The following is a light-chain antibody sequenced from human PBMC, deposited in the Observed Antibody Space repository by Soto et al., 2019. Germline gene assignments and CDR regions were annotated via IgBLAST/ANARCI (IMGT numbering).Light chain of an antibody. Sequence: EIVLTQSPATLSLSPGERATLSCRASESVSSYLAWYQQKPGQAPRLLIYDASNRATGITARFSSSGSGKDFTLTISSLEPEDCAVYYCQQRSNWLTFGGGTKVEIK. CDR3: QQRSNWLT. CDR1: ESVSSY. CDR2: DAS. V-gene: IGKV3-11*01. J-gene: IGKJ4*01.